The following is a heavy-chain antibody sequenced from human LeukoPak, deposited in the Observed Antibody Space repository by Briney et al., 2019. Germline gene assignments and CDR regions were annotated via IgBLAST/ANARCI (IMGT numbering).Heavy chain of an antibody. CDR3: ARGVVVVVAATIDY. CDR1: GGSIRSYY. V-gene: IGHV4-4*07. J-gene: IGHJ4*02. Sequence: SETLSLTRTVSGGSIRSYYWSWIRQPAGKGLEWIGRIYTSGSTNYNPSLKSRVTMSVDTSKNQFSLKLSSVTAADTAVYYCARGVVVVVAATIDYWGQGTLVTVSS. CDR2: IYTSGST. D-gene: IGHD2-15*01.